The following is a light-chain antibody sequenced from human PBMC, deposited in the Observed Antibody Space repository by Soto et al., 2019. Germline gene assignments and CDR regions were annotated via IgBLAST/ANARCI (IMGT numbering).Light chain of an antibody. J-gene: IGKJ1*01. CDR2: DAS. CDR3: QQYNSYPGT. V-gene: IGKV1-5*01. Sequence: DIQMTQSPSTLSASVGDRVTITCRASQTISNWLAWYQQKPGKAPKLLIFDASSLESGVPSRFSGSGSGTEFTLTISSXQPDDFATYYCQQYNSYPGTFGQGTKVDIK. CDR1: QTISNW.